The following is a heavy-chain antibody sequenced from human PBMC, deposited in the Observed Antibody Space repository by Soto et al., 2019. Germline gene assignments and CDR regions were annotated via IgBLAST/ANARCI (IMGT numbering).Heavy chain of an antibody. CDR1: GFTFSSYA. CDR2: ISYDGTYK. CDR3: AREGVYDISVHYFDY. D-gene: IGHD3-22*01. J-gene: IGHJ4*02. V-gene: IGHV3-30-3*01. Sequence: PGGSLRPSCAASGFTFSSYAMHWVRQAPGRGLEWVAVISYDGTYKYYADSVKGRFTISRDNSKNTLYLQMNSLRVEDTAVYYCAREGVYDISVHYFDYWGQGTLVTVS.